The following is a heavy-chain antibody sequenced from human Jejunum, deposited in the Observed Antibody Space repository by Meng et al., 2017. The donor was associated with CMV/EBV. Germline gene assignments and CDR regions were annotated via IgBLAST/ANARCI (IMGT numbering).Heavy chain of an antibody. J-gene: IGHJ6*02. V-gene: IGHV3-7*01. CDR2: IKQDGGET. CDR3: ARGSYDFWSGYHDFWRGYLPYGMDV. Sequence: VRQAPGKGVEWVDNIKQDGGETNYVDSVKGRFSISRDNAKNSLYLQMNSLRAEDTAVYYCARGSYDFWSGYHDFWRGYLPYGMDVWGQGTTVTVSS. D-gene: IGHD3-3*01.